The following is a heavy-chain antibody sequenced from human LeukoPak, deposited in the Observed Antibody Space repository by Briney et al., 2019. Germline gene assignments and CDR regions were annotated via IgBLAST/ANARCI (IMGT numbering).Heavy chain of an antibody. V-gene: IGHV3-48*03. CDR3: ARERYYYDSSGYFDAFDI. CDR2: ISISSSTI. D-gene: IGHD3-22*01. J-gene: IGHJ3*02. CDR1: RFTFSTYE. Sequence: GGSLRRSCAASRFTFSTYEMNRVRQAPGNGLKWVSYISISSSTIYYADSVKGRFTISRDNAKNSLYLQMNSLRADDTAVYYCARERYYYDSSGYFDAFDIWGRGTMVTVSS.